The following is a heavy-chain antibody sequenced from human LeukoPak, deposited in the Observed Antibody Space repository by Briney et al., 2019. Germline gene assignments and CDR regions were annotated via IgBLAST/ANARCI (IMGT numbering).Heavy chain of an antibody. CDR1: GGSFSGYY. CDR2: INHSGRT. D-gene: IGHD3-10*01. V-gene: IGHV4-34*01. Sequence: SETLSLTCAVYGGSFSGYYWSWIRQPPGKGLEGIGEINHSGRTNYNPSLKSRVTISVDTSKNQFSLKLSSVTAADTAVYYCARRYGSGSYRWFDPWGQGTLVTVSS. J-gene: IGHJ5*02. CDR3: ARRYGSGSYRWFDP.